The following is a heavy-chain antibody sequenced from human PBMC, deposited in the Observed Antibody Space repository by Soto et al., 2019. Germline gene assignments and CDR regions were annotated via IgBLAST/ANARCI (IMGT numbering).Heavy chain of an antibody. CDR3: ARRVGGLACGGLAVYREYYFDY. CDR2: IYPGDSDT. J-gene: IGHJ4*02. D-gene: IGHD3-16*01. V-gene: IGHV5-51*01. CDR1: GYSFATYW. Sequence: GESLKISCKGSGYSFATYWIGWVRQMPGKGLEWMGIIYPGDSDTRYSPSFQGQVTISADKSISTAYLQWSSLKASDTAMYDGARRVGGLACGGLAVYREYYFDYWGQGTLVTVSS.